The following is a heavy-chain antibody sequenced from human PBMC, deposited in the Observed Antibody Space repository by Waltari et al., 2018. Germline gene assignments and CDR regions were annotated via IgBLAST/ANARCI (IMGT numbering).Heavy chain of an antibody. D-gene: IGHD2-15*01. CDR2: SYHSGST. J-gene: IGHJ5*02. Sequence: QLQLQESGSGLVKPSQTLSLTCAVSGGSISSGGYSWSWIRQPPGKGLEWIGYSYHSGSTYYNPSLKSRVTISVDRSKNQFSLKLSSVTAADTAVYYCAREDRYCSGGSCPNWFDPWGQGTLVTVSS. CDR1: GGSISSGGYS. CDR3: AREDRYCSGGSCPNWFDP. V-gene: IGHV4-30-2*01.